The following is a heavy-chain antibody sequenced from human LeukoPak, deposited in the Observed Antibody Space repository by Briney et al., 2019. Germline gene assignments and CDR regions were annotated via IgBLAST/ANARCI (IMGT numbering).Heavy chain of an antibody. Sequence: GGSLRLSCAASGFIVGSNYVSWVRQAAGGWLGWGSVIYSGGSTYYADSVKGRFTISRDNSKHTLYLQMNSLSAEDTAVYYCARGLYYDSSGYYLDYWRQGTLVTVSS. D-gene: IGHD3-22*01. CDR3: ARGLYYDSSGYYLDY. J-gene: IGHJ4*02. CDR2: IYSGGST. CDR1: GFIVGSNY. V-gene: IGHV3-66*01.